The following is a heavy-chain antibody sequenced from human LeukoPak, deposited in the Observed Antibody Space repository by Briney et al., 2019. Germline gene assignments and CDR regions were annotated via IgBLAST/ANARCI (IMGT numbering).Heavy chain of an antibody. CDR2: TYYSGST. CDR3: ARQYSSGWSYFDY. CDR1: GGSISSYY. D-gene: IGHD6-19*01. J-gene: IGHJ4*02. Sequence: PSETLSLTCTVSGGSISSYYWSWIRQPPGKGLEWIGYTYYSGSTNYNPSLKSRVTISVDTSKNQFSLKLSSVTAADTAVYYCARQYSSGWSYFDYWGQGTLVTVSS. V-gene: IGHV4-59*08.